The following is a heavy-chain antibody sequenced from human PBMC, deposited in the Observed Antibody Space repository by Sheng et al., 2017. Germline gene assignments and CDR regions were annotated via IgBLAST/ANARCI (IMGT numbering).Heavy chain of an antibody. CDR2: IWYDGSNK. Sequence: QVQLVESGGGVVQPGRSLRLSCAASGFTFSSYGMHWVRQAPGKGLEWVAVIWYDGSNKYYADSVKGRFTISRDNSKNTLYLQMNSLRAEDTAVYYCARVEEHSSLGDAFDIWGQGDNGHRL. V-gene: IGHV3-33*01. CDR3: ARVEEHSSLGDAFDI. J-gene: IGHJ3*02. CDR1: GFTFSSYG. D-gene: IGHD6-13*01.